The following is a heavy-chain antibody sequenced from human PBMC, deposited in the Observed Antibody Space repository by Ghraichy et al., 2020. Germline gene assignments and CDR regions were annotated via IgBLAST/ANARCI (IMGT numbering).Heavy chain of an antibody. Sequence: SETLSLTCTVSGGSISSYYWSWIRQPPGKGLEWIGYIYYSGSSNYNPSLKSRVTISVDTSKNQFSLKLSSVTAADTAVYFCAREGSGWLSFFDSWGQGTLVTVSS. J-gene: IGHJ4*02. V-gene: IGHV4-59*01. CDR2: IYYSGSS. D-gene: IGHD6-19*01. CDR3: AREGSGWLSFFDS. CDR1: GGSISSYY.